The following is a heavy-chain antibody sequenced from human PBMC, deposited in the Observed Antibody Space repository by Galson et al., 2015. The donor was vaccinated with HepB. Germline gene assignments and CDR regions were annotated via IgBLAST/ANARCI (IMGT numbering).Heavy chain of an antibody. V-gene: IGHV1-8*01. CDR1: GSTFTSYD. CDR3: ARDQSAKDYDFLSGYYQSGMDV. Sequence: SVTVSCKASGSTFTSYDINWVRQATGQGLEWMGWMNPNSGNTGYAQKFQGRVTMTRNTSISTAYMELSSLRSEDTAVYYCARDQSAKDYDFLSGYYQSGMDVWGQGTTVTVSS. J-gene: IGHJ6*02. D-gene: IGHD3-3*01. CDR2: MNPNSGNT.